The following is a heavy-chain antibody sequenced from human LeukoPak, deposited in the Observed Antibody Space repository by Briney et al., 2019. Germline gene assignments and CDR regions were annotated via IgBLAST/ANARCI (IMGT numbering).Heavy chain of an antibody. J-gene: IGHJ4*02. V-gene: IGHV3-33*06. CDR3: AKDGGNYYIDY. CDR1: GFTFSSYG. D-gene: IGHD4-23*01. Sequence: GRSLRLSCAASGFTFSSYGMHWVRQAPGKGLEWVAVIWYDGSNKYYADSVKGRFTISRDNSKNTLYLQMNSLRAEDTAVYFCAKDGGNYYIDYWGQGTLVTVSS. CDR2: IWYDGSNK.